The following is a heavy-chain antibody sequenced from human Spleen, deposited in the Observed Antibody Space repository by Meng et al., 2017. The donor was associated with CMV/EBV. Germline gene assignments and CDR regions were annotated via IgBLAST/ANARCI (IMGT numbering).Heavy chain of an antibody. V-gene: IGHV3-73*01. D-gene: IGHD6-6*01. CDR3: TSPSDSSSSSYYYYYGMDV. Sequence: GGSLRLSCAASGFTFSGSAMHWVRQASGKGLEWVGRIRSKANSYATAYTASVKGRFTISRDDSKNTAYLQMNSLKTEDTAVYYCTSPSDSSSSSYYYYYGMDVWGQGTTVTVSS. J-gene: IGHJ6*02. CDR1: GFTFSGSA. CDR2: IRSKANSYAT.